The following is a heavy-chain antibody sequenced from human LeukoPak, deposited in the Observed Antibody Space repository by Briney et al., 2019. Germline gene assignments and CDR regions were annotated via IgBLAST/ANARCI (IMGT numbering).Heavy chain of an antibody. CDR2: INHSGST. V-gene: IGHV4-34*01. J-gene: IGHJ5*02. Sequence: PSETLSLTCAVYGGSFSGYYWSWIRQPPGKGLEWIGEINHSGSTNYNPSLKSRVTISVDTSKNQFSLKLSSVTAADTAVHYCAREYSNYWFDPWGQGTLVTVSS. D-gene: IGHD4-11*01. CDR3: AREYSNYWFDP. CDR1: GGSFSGYY.